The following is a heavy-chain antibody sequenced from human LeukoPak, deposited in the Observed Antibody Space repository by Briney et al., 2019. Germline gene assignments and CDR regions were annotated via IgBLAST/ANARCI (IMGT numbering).Heavy chain of an antibody. D-gene: IGHD4-17*01. CDR1: GLRFNDYY. J-gene: IGHJ5*02. CDR3: ARDGIHYGDYP. Sequence: GGSLRLSCAASGLRFNDYYMSWLRQAPGKGLEWVGHIKEDGSEKYYVDSVKGRFTMSRDNAKNSLYQQMNSLRAEDTAVYYCARDGIHYGDYPWGQGTLVTVSS. V-gene: IGHV3-7*01. CDR2: IKEDGSEK.